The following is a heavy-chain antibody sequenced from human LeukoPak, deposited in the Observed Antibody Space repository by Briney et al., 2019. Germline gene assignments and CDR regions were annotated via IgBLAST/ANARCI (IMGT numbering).Heavy chain of an antibody. Sequence: SETLSLTCTVSGGSISSYYWSWIRQPPGKGLEWIGYIYYSGSTNYNPSLKSRVTISVDTSKNQFSLKLSSVTAADTAVYYCARRGGGMAYYFDYWGQGTLVTVSS. D-gene: IGHD5-24*01. J-gene: IGHJ4*02. CDR3: ARRGGGMAYYFDY. V-gene: IGHV4-59*08. CDR1: GGSISSYY. CDR2: IYYSGST.